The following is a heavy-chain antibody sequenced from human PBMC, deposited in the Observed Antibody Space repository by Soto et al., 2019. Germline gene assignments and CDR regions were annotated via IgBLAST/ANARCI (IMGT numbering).Heavy chain of an antibody. D-gene: IGHD1-7*01. V-gene: IGHV4-39*01. CDR2: IYNSGTT. CDR1: GGSITITPHY. CDR3: VGDGKIRNYYY. J-gene: IGHJ4*02. Sequence: SEILSLTCTVSGGSITITPHYWGWIRQSPGKGLEWIGSIYNSGTTYYNPSLNSRVTIFVDASKNQFSLKLTSVTAADTAVYYCVGDGKIRNYYYWGQGALVTVSS.